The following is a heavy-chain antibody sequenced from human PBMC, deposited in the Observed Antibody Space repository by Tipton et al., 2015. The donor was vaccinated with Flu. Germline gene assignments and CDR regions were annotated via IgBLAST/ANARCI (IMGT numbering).Heavy chain of an antibody. D-gene: IGHD3-10*02. CDR2: IYHSGST. V-gene: IGHV4-38-2*01. CDR1: GYSISSGYY. J-gene: IGHJ4*02. CDR3: ARLSYYDVDLKNFYFDY. Sequence: TLSLTCAVSGYSISSGYYWGWIRQPPGKGLEWVGNIYHSGSTYYNPSLKSRVTISVDTSTNQFSLRLSSVSAADTAVYYCARLSYYDVDLKNFYFDYWGQGALVTVSS.